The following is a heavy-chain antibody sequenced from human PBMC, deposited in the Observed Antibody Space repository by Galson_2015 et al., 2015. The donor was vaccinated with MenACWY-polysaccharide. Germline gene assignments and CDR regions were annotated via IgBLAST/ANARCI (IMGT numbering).Heavy chain of an antibody. Sequence: SVKVSCKASGYTFTGYYMHWVRQAPGQGLEWMGRINPNSGGTNYAQKFQGRVTMTRDTSISTAYMELSRLRSDDTAVYYCARSDYGDYLHLDYWGQGTLVTVSS. J-gene: IGHJ4*02. CDR1: GYTFTGYY. D-gene: IGHD4-17*01. CDR2: INPNSGGT. CDR3: ARSDYGDYLHLDY. V-gene: IGHV1-2*06.